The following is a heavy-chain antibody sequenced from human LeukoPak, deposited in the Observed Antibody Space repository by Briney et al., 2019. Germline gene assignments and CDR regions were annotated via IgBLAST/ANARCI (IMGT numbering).Heavy chain of an antibody. CDR1: GFTFSSSW. CDR2: INGDGSST. Sequence: GGSLTLSCSASGFTFSSSWMHWVRQAPGKGLLWVSRINGDGSSTSYADSVKGRFTISRDNAKNTLYLQMNSLRVEDTAVYYCATSYYATSACKDWGRGTLVTVSS. V-gene: IGHV3-74*01. CDR3: ATSYYATSACKD. J-gene: IGHJ4*02. D-gene: IGHD3-22*01.